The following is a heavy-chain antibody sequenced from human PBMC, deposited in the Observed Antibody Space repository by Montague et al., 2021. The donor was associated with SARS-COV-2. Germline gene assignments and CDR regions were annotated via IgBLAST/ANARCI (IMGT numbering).Heavy chain of an antibody. CDR1: GGSISSYY. CDR2: IYSSGST. D-gene: IGHD3-10*01. J-gene: IGHJ6*02. Sequence: SETLSLTCTVSGGSISSYYWSWIRQPAGKGLEWIGRIYSSGSTNYNPSLKSRVTMSVATSKNQFSLKLSFVTAAATALYYCARDRPRSCYYGSGTYTWGGYGMDVWGQGTTVTVSS. V-gene: IGHV4-4*07. CDR3: ARDRPRSCYYGSGTYTWGGYGMDV.